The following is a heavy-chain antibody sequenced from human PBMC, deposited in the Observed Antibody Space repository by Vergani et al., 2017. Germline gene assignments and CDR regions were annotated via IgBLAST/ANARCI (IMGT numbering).Heavy chain of an antibody. CDR1: GCSISSSSYY. D-gene: IGHD3-22*01. Sequence: QLQLQESGPGLVKPSETLSLTCTVSGCSISSSSYYWGWIRQPPGKGLEWIGSIYYSGSTYYNPSLKSRVTISVDTSKNQFSLKLSSVTAADTAVYYCATGGYYDSSGYYGIWGQGTMVTVSS. CDR3: ATGGYYDSSGYYGI. CDR2: IYYSGST. J-gene: IGHJ3*02. V-gene: IGHV4-39*01.